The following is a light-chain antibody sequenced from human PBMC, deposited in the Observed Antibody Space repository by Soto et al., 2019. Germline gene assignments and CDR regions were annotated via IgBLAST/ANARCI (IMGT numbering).Light chain of an antibody. CDR3: SSYTSSSTSV. J-gene: IGLJ1*01. CDR1: SSDVGGYNF. V-gene: IGLV2-14*01. Sequence: QSVLTQPASVFGSPGQSITISCTGTSSDVGGYNFVSWYQQHPGKAPKLMIFEVSNRPSGVSPRFSGSKSGITASLTISGLQAEDEADYYCSSYTSSSTSVFGTGTKVTVL. CDR2: EVS.